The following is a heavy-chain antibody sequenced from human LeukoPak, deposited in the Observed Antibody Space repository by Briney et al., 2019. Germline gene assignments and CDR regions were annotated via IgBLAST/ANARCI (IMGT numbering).Heavy chain of an antibody. V-gene: IGHV3-33*01. CDR2: IWYDGSNK. CDR1: GFTFSSYG. J-gene: IGHJ4*02. Sequence: GGSLRLSCAASGFTFSSYGMHWVRQAPGKGLEWVAVIWYDGSNKYYADSVKGGFTISRQNSKKTLYLQMNSLRAEDTAVYYCARDVYDSSGHYYFDYWGQGTLVTVSS. CDR3: ARDVYDSSGHYYFDY. D-gene: IGHD3-22*01.